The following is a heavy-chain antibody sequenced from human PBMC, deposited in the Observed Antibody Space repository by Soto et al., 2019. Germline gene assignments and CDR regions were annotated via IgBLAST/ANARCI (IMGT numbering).Heavy chain of an antibody. CDR2: IWFDGSNK. V-gene: IGHV3-33*01. CDR1: GFTFGNHA. Sequence: QVLLVESGGGVVQPGRSLRLSCAVSGFTFGNHAMHWVRQAPGKGLEWVAQIWFDGSNKYLAEPVKGRFTVSSDNSQNILYLQMNSLRADDTGVYYCARDGQQLAPYSMDVWGQGTTVTVSS. CDR3: ARDGQQLAPYSMDV. J-gene: IGHJ6*02. D-gene: IGHD6-13*01.